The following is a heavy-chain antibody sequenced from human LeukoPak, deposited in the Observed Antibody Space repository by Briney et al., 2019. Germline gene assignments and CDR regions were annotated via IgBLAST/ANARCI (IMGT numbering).Heavy chain of an antibody. CDR1: GGCFSGYY. D-gene: IGHD3-22*01. CDR2: LNHSGST. Sequence: SETLSLTCAVYGGCFSGYYWSWIRQLPGKGLEWIGELNHSGSTNYNPSLKSRVTISVDTSKNQFSLKLSSVTAADTAVYYCARRTYYYDSSGLGGHWFDPWGQGTLVTVSS. J-gene: IGHJ5*02. V-gene: IGHV4-34*01. CDR3: ARRTYYYDSSGLGGHWFDP.